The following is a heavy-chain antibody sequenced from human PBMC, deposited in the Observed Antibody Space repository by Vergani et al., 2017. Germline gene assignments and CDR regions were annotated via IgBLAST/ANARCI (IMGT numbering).Heavy chain of an antibody. CDR2: IIPILGIA. J-gene: IGHJ6*02. Sequence: QVQLVQSGAEVKKPGSSVKVSCKASGGTFSSYAISWVRQAPGQGLEWMGRIIPILGIANYAQKFQGRVTITADKSTSTAYIELSSLRSEDTAVYYCAREPDSREYGMDVWGQGTTVTVSS. D-gene: IGHD1-26*01. V-gene: IGHV1-69*04. CDR3: AREPDSREYGMDV. CDR1: GGTFSSYA.